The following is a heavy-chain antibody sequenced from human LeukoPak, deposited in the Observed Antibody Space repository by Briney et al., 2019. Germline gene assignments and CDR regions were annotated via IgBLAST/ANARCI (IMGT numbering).Heavy chain of an antibody. CDR2: IIPIFGTA. V-gene: IGHV1-69*13. CDR1: GGTFSSYA. CDR3: ARRAGSGSYYKT. D-gene: IGHD3-10*01. J-gene: IGHJ4*02. Sequence: ASVKVSCKASGGTFSSYAISWVRQAPGQGLEWMGGIIPIFGTANYAQKFQGRATITADESTSTAYMELSSLRSEDTAVYYCARRAGSGSYYKTWGQGPLVTVSS.